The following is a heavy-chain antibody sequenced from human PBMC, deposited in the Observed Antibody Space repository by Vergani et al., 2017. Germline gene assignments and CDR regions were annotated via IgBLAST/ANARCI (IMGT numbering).Heavy chain of an antibody. CDR2: ISSSSSYI. D-gene: IGHD3-3*01. CDR1: GFTFSSYS. CDR3: ARLGDGYYYHGFDI. V-gene: IGHV3-21*01. J-gene: IGHJ3*02. Sequence: EVQLVESGGGLVKRGGSLRLSCAASGFTFSSYSMNWVRQAPGKGLEWVSSISSSSSYIHYSDSLKGRFTISRDNAKSSLYLQMNSLRAEDTGVYYCARLGDGYYYHGFDIWGQGTAVTVSS.